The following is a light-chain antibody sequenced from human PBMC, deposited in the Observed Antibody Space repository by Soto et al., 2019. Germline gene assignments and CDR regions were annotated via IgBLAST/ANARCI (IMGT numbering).Light chain of an antibody. CDR2: DAS. J-gene: IGKJ3*01. CDR1: QSVGSNY. Sequence: EIVLTQSPGTLSLSPGEGATLSCRASQSVGSNYLAWYQQKPGQAPRVLIYDASSRATGIPVRFSGSGSGTDFTLTISRLEPEDFAVYYCQQYGRSPFTFGPGTKVDTK. V-gene: IGKV3-20*01. CDR3: QQYGRSPFT.